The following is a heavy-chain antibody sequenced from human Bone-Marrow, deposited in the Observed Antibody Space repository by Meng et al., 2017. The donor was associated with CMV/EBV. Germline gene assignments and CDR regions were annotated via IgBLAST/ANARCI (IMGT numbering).Heavy chain of an antibody. CDR1: GGSISSSSYY. CDR3: ARGCCRYCSSTSCYTHYYYYYGMDV. V-gene: IGHV4-39*07. CDR2: IYYSGST. Sequence: SETLSLTCTVSGGSISSSSYYWGWIRQPPGKGLEWIGSIYYSGSTYYNPSLKSRVTISVDTSKNQFSLKLSSVTAADTAVYYCARGCCRYCSSTSCYTHYYYYYGMDVWGQGTTVTVSS. J-gene: IGHJ6*02. D-gene: IGHD2-2*02.